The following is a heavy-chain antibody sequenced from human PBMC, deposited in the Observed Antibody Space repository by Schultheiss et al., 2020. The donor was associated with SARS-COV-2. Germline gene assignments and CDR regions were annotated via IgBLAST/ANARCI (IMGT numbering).Heavy chain of an antibody. CDR2: ISGSGGST. CDR3: ARAAYGLGSSIYYGLDV. V-gene: IGHV3-23*01. Sequence: GGSLRLSCAASGFAFSNSAMTWVRQAPGKGLEWVSAISGSGGSTYYADSVKGRFTISRDNSKNTLYLQMNSLRVEDTAVYYCARAAYGLGSSIYYGLDVWGQGTTVTVSS. J-gene: IGHJ6*02. D-gene: IGHD3-10*01. CDR1: GFAFSNSA.